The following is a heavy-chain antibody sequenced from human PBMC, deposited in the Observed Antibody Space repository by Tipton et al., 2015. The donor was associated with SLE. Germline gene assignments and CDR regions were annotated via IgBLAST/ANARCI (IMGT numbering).Heavy chain of an antibody. V-gene: IGHV4-59*01. CDR2: IYYSGGT. J-gene: IGHJ2*01. CDR1: GGSMSTYY. CDR3: ARFSVRDWHLVP. Sequence: TLSLTCTVSGGSMSTYYWSWIRLPPGKGLEWIGYIYYSGGTSYNPSLNSRVTISVDTSRNQFSLKLTSVTAADSAVYYCARFSVRDWHLVPLGRGTLVSVSS.